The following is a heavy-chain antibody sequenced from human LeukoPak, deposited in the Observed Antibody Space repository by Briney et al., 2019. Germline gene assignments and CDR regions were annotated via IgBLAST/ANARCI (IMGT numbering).Heavy chain of an antibody. CDR3: ATGATTSPFDY. CDR2: IGGSGGST. D-gene: IGHD1-26*01. V-gene: IGHV3-23*01. Sequence: GGSLRLSCEGSAFIFSGHWMNWVRQTPGKGLEWVSAIGGSGGSTYYADSVKGRSTISRDNSKNTLHLQMNSLRAEDTAVYYCATGATTSPFDYWGQGALVTVSS. J-gene: IGHJ4*02. CDR1: AFIFSGHW.